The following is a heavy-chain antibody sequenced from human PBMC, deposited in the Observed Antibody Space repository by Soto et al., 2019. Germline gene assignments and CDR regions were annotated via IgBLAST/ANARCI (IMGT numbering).Heavy chain of an antibody. CDR2: ISGSGGST. Sequence: EVQLLESGGGLVQPGGSLRLSCVVSGFTFSSYAMSWVRQAPGKGLEWVSTISGSGGSTYYADSVKGRFTISRDNSKNTLYLQMNSLRDEDTAVYYCARRDTYYCYAMDVWGQGTTVTVSS. J-gene: IGHJ6*02. CDR1: GFTFSSYA. V-gene: IGHV3-23*01. CDR3: ARRDTYYCYAMDV. D-gene: IGHD5-18*01.